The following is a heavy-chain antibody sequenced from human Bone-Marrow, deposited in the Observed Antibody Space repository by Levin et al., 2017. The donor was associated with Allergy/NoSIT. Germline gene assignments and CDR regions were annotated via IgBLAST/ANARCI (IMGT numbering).Heavy chain of an antibody. D-gene: IGHD3-16*01. V-gene: IGHV3-7*01. CDR1: GFTFTTYW. CDR2: IKQDGSEK. J-gene: IGHJ6*02. Sequence: PGGSLRLSCAASGFTFTTYWMSWVRQAPGKGLEWVANIKQDGSEKYYVDSVKGRFTISRDNAKSSLYLQMNSLRAEDTAVYYCARDSWTVATFGPYYGLDVWGQGTTVTVSS. CDR3: ARDSWTVATFGPYYGLDV.